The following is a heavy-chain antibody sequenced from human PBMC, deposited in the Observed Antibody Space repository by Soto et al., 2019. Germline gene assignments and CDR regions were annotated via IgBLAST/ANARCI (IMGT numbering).Heavy chain of an antibody. J-gene: IGHJ4*02. CDR2: ITTAGET. Sequence: EVQLVESGGGLIQPGGSLRLSCAASGFTFSTYDMQWVRQAPGKGLEWVSAITTAGETFYPDSVKGRFIISRDKAKNSLYLQMSGLRAGDTAMYYCARSVVWNDSFDYWGQGTLVTVSS. CDR3: ARSVVWNDSFDY. V-gene: IGHV3-13*01. CDR1: GFTFSTYD. D-gene: IGHD1-1*01.